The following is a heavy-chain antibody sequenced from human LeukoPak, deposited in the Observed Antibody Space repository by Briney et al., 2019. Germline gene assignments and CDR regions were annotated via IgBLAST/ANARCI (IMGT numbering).Heavy chain of an antibody. CDR2: ISSNGGST. V-gene: IGHV3-64*01. Sequence: AGGSLRLSCAASGFTFSSYAMHWVRQAPGKGLEYVSAISSNGGSTYYANSVKGRFTISRDNSKNTLYLQMGSLRAEDMAVYCCALGYCSSTSCFAFDYWGQGTLVTVSS. CDR3: ALGYCSSTSCFAFDY. J-gene: IGHJ4*02. D-gene: IGHD2-2*01. CDR1: GFTFSSYA.